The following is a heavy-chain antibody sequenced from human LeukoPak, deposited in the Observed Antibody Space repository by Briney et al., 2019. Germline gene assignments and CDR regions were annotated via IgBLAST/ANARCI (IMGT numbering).Heavy chain of an antibody. Sequence: PSETLSLTCTVSGGSISSYYWSWIRQPPGKGLEWIGYIYYSGSTNYNPSLKSRVTISVDTSKNQFSLKLSSVTAADTAVYYCAGIEAAAGLPIDYWGQGTPVTVSS. J-gene: IGHJ4*02. V-gene: IGHV4-59*08. D-gene: IGHD6-13*01. CDR1: GGSISSYY. CDR3: AGIEAAAGLPIDY. CDR2: IYYSGST.